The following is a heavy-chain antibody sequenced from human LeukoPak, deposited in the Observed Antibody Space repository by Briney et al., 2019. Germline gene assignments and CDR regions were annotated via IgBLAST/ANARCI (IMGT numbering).Heavy chain of an antibody. Sequence: GGSLRLSCAASGFTFSSYAMHWVRQAPGKGLEWVAVISYDGSNKYYADSVKGRFTISRDNSKNTLYLQMNSLRAEDTAVYYCARSNSTYVDYWGQGPLATVSS. V-gene: IGHV3-30*04. J-gene: IGHJ4*02. CDR2: ISYDGSNK. CDR3: ARSNSTYVDY. D-gene: IGHD6-13*01. CDR1: GFTFSSYA.